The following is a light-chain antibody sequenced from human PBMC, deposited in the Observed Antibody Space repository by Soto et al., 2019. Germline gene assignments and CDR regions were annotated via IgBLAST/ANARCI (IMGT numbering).Light chain of an antibody. J-gene: IGKJ1*01. CDR2: GAS. Sequence: EIVMTQSPATLSVSPGERVTLSCRASQSVSSRLAWYHQKPGQSPRLLIYGASTRATGIPARFSGSGSGTEFTLTISSLQSEDFAVYYCQQYNNWPQTFGQGTKVDIK. V-gene: IGKV3-15*01. CDR1: QSVSSR. CDR3: QQYNNWPQT.